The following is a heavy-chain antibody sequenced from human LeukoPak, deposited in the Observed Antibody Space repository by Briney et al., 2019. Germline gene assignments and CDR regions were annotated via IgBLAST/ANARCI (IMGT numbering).Heavy chain of an antibody. CDR1: GFTFSSYG. D-gene: IGHD3-3*01. CDR2: IRYDGSNK. V-gene: IGHV3-30*02. Sequence: GSLRLSCAASGFTFSSYGMHWVRQAPGKGLEWVAFIRYDGSNKYYAGSVKGRFTISRDNSKNTLYLQMNSLRAEDTAVYYCAKDALPGYDFWSGYSEGYFDYWGQGTLVTVSS. J-gene: IGHJ4*02. CDR3: AKDALPGYDFWSGYSEGYFDY.